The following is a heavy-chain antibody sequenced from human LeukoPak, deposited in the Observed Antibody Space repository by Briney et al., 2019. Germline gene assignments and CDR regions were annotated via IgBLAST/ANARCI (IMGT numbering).Heavy chain of an antibody. V-gene: IGHV3-21*01. Sequence: PGGSLRLSCAASGFTFSSYSMNWVRQAPGKGLEWVSSISSSSSYIYYADSVKGRFTISRDNAKNSLYLQMNSLRAEDTAVYYCARDIGRIFHSSSPCDYWGQGTLVTVSS. CDR1: GFTFSSYS. J-gene: IGHJ4*02. CDR3: ARDIGRIFHSSSPCDY. CDR2: ISSSSSYI. D-gene: IGHD6-6*01.